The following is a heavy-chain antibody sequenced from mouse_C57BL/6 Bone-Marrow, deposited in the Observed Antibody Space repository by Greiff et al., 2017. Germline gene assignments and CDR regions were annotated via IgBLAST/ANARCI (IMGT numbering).Heavy chain of an antibody. CDR1: GYSITSDY. J-gene: IGHJ1*03. V-gene: IGHV3-8*01. Sequence: DVKRQESGPGLAKPSQTLSLTCSVTGYSITSDYWNWIRKFPGNKLEYMGYISYSGSTFYNPSLKRRLSITLDTYKKQYYLQLKSVTTEDTATYYCARAPPTVVSPYWYIDVWGTETTVTVSS. CDR3: ARAPPTVVSPYWYIDV. CDR2: ISYSGST. D-gene: IGHD1-1*01.